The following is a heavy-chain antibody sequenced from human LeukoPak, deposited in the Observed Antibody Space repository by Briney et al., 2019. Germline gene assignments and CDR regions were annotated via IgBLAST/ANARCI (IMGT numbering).Heavy chain of an antibody. V-gene: IGHV3-23*01. Sequence: GGSLRLAFAASGFRFSSYAMSWVRQAPGKGLEWVSAISGSGVSTYYADSVKGRFTVSRDNSKNTLYLQMSSLRAEDTAVYYCAKDERNWNYNLASQTYDWGQGTLVTVSS. CDR2: ISGSGVST. CDR3: AKDERNWNYNLASQTYD. J-gene: IGHJ4*02. D-gene: IGHD1-7*01. CDR1: GFRFSSYA.